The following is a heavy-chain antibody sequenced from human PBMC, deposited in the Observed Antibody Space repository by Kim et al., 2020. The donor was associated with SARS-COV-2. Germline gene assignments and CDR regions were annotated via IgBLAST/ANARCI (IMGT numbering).Heavy chain of an antibody. J-gene: IGHJ4*02. Sequence: GESLKISCKGSGYSFTNCWIGWARQMPGKGLEWMGIIYPDNSHTKYSPSFQGQVTITVDKSIGAAYLQWSSLKASDTALYYCASSIGMAHDAWDYYDYWGQGTLVTVSS. CDR1: GYSFTNCW. CDR3: ASSIGMAHDAWDYYDY. D-gene: IGHD6-19*01. CDR2: IYPDNSHT. V-gene: IGHV5-51*01.